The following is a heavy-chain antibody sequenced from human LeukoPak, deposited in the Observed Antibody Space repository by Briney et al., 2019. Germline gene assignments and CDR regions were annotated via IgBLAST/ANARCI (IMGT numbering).Heavy chain of an antibody. CDR1: GGSVSSGSYY. D-gene: IGHD6-19*01. J-gene: IGHJ4*02. CDR3: ARGWQWLVD. V-gene: IGHV4-61*01. Sequence: SETLSLTCTVSGGSVSSGSYYWSWIRQPPGKGLEWIGYIYYSGSTNYNPSLKSRVIISVDTSKNQFSLKLSSVTAADTAVYYCARGWQWLVDWGQGTLVTVSS. CDR2: IYYSGST.